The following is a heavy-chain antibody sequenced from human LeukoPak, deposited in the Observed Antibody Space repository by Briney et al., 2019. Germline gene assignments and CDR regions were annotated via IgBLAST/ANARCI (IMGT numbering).Heavy chain of an antibody. CDR2: ISGSGGTT. D-gene: IGHD4-17*01. J-gene: IGHJ6*02. V-gene: IGHV3-23*01. Sequence: PGGSLRLSCAASGFTFSSNAMSWVRQAPGKGLEWVSAISGSGGTTYYADSVRGRFTISRDSAKNTLYVQMNSLRAEDTAVYYCAKGMTTVPYYYYYGMDVWGQGTTVTVSS. CDR1: GFTFSSNA. CDR3: AKGMTTVPYYYYYGMDV.